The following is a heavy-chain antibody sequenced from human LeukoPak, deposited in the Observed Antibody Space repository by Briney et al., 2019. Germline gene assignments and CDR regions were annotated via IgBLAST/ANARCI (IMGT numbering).Heavy chain of an antibody. D-gene: IGHD5-24*01. CDR3: ARETPRRGETRDGYR. J-gene: IGHJ4*02. V-gene: IGHV3-7*01. CDR2: IKKDGSET. CDR1: GFIFKKYW. Sequence: GESLRLSCAVSGFIFKKYWMNWVRHVPGKGKECLANIKKDGSETYYADSVKSRFTTSTDNTKNLLFLQINSLRVEDTAVYYCARETPRRGETRDGYRWGQGTVVTVPS.